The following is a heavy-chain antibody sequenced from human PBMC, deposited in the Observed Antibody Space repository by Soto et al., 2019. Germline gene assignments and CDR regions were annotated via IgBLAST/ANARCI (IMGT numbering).Heavy chain of an antibody. CDR2: IYHSGST. J-gene: IGHJ4*02. CDR1: GDSISRGGYS. CDR3: ARVPDY. Sequence: PSETLSLTCTVSGDSISRGGYSWSWIRQPPGKGLEWIGYIYHSGSTYYNPSLKSRVTISVDRSKNQFSLKLSSVTAADTAVYYCARVPDYWGQGTLVTVSS. V-gene: IGHV4-30-2*01.